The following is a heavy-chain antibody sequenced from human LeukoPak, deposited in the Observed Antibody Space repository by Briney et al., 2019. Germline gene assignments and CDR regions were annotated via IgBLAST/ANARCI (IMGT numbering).Heavy chain of an antibody. J-gene: IGHJ6*03. D-gene: IGHD3-3*01. V-gene: IGHV4-39*07. CDR3: ARGYYDFWSGYYYYYYMDV. CDR1: GGSISSGDYY. CDR2: INHSGST. Sequence: SETLSLTCTVSGGSISSGDYYWSWIRQPPGKGLEWIGEINHSGSTNYNPSLKSRVTISVDTSKNQFSLKLSSVTAADTAVYYCARGYYDFWSGYYYYYYMDVWGKGTTVTVSS.